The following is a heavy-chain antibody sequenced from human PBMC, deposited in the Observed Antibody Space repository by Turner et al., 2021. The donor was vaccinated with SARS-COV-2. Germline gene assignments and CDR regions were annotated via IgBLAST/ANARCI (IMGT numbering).Heavy chain of an antibody. J-gene: IGHJ3*02. CDR1: GGSISSGDYY. D-gene: IGHD3-22*01. Sequence: QVQLQESGPGLVKPSQTLSRTCTVSGGSISSGDYYWSWIRQPPGKGLEWIGYIYYSGSTYYNPSLKSRVTISVDTSKNQFSLKLSSVTAADTAVYYCARVPRSYYDSSGYYSHAFDIWGQGTMVTVSS. CDR3: ARVPRSYYDSSGYYSHAFDI. CDR2: IYYSGST. V-gene: IGHV4-30-4*01.